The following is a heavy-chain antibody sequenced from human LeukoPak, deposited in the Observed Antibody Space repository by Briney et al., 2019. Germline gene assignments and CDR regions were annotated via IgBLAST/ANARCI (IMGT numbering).Heavy chain of an antibody. CDR3: ARGRYYGMDV. Sequence: PGGSLRLSCAASGFSFTSYWMHWVRQAPGKGLVWVSRVNSDGSSTTYADSVKGRFTISRDNAKNTLYLQMNSLRAEDTAVYYCARGRYYGMDVWGQGTTVTVSS. CDR1: GFSFTSYW. CDR2: VNSDGSST. J-gene: IGHJ6*02. V-gene: IGHV3-74*01.